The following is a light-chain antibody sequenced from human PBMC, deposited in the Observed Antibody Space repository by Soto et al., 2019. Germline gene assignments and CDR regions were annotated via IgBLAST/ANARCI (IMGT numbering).Light chain of an antibody. V-gene: IGKV3-15*01. Sequence: EIVMTQSPATLSVSPGERATLSCRASQSVTTNLAWYQQKPGQAPRLLIYGSSARATGIPARFSGSWSGTEFTLTITTLQSEDVVIYLCQQYDKWPWTSGQGTKLDI. CDR3: QQYDKWPWT. CDR1: QSVTTN. J-gene: IGKJ2*02. CDR2: GSS.